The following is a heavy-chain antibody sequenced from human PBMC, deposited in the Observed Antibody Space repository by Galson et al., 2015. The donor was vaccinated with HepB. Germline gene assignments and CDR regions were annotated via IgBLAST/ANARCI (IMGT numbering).Heavy chain of an antibody. D-gene: IGHD3-10*01. CDR3: ARGGDYYGSGYNYYMDV. Sequence: CAISGDSVSSNSAAWNWIRQSPSRGLEWLGRTYYRSKWYNDYAVSVKSRITINPDTSKNQFSLQLNSVTPEDTAVYYCARGGDYYGSGYNYYMDVWGKGTTVTVSS. J-gene: IGHJ6*03. V-gene: IGHV6-1*01. CDR2: TYYRSKWYN. CDR1: GDSVSSNSAA.